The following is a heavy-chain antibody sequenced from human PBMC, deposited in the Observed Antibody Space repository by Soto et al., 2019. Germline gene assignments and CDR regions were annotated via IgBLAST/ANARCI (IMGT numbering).Heavy chain of an antibody. D-gene: IGHD3-22*01. CDR3: ARGTYYYDSSAHNWFDP. Sequence: PSQTLSLTCAISGDSVSSNSAAWNWIRQSPSRGLEWLGRTYYRSKWYNDYAVSVKSRITINPDTSKNQFSLQLNSVTPEDTAVYYCARGTYYYDSSAHNWFDPWGQGTLVTVSS. V-gene: IGHV6-1*01. CDR1: GDSVSSNSAA. J-gene: IGHJ5*02. CDR2: TYYRSKWYN.